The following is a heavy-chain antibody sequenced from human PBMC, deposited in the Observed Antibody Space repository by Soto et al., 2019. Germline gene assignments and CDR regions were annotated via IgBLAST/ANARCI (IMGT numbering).Heavy chain of an antibody. CDR1: GYTFTSYY. V-gene: IGHV1-46*01. J-gene: IGHJ4*02. CDR2: INPSGGST. D-gene: IGHD1-7*01. Sequence: ASVKISCKASGYTFTSYYMHWVRQAPGQGLEWMGIINPSGGSTSYAQKFQGRVTMTRDTSTSTVYMELGSLRSEDTAVYYCARGRKNGTTLYWGKGTLVTVSS. CDR3: ARGRKNGTTLY.